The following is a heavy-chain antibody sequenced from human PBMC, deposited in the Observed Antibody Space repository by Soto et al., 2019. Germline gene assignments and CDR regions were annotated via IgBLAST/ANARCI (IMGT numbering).Heavy chain of an antibody. Sequence: SVKVSCKASGFTFTSSAMQWVRQARGQRLEWIGWIVVGSGNTNYAQKFQERVTITRDMSTSTAYMELSSLRSEDTAVYYCAAVDYGGNRYYFDYWGQGTLVTSPQ. CDR1: GFTFTSSA. D-gene: IGHD4-17*01. CDR2: IVVGSGNT. CDR3: AAVDYGGNRYYFDY. V-gene: IGHV1-58*02. J-gene: IGHJ4*02.